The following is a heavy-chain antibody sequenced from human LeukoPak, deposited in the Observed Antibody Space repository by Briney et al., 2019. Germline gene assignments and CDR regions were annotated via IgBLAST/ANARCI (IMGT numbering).Heavy chain of an antibody. D-gene: IGHD3-9*01. CDR2: IRNKAYGGTT. Sequence: GGSLRLSCIASGFTFGDYAMSWVRQAPGKGLEWVGFIRNKAYGGTTEYAASVKGRFTISRDDSKSIAYLQMNSLKTEDTAVYYCTRGRDYDILTGYPTPSYWGQGTLVTVSS. J-gene: IGHJ4*02. V-gene: IGHV3-49*04. CDR1: GFTFGDYA. CDR3: TRGRDYDILTGYPTPSY.